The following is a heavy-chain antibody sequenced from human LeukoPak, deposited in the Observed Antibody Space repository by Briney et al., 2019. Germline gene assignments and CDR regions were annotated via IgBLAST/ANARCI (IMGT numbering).Heavy chain of an antibody. Sequence: PSETLSLTCTVSGGSFSSYYWSWIRQSPGKGLEWIGYIYHTGSTSYSPSLKSRVTISADRSQNQFSLKLSSVTAADTAVYCASRKLGNDYWGQGTLVTVSS. V-gene: IGHV4-59*01. CDR3: ASRKLGNDY. CDR1: GGSFSSYY. CDR2: IYHTGST. J-gene: IGHJ4*02. D-gene: IGHD7-27*01.